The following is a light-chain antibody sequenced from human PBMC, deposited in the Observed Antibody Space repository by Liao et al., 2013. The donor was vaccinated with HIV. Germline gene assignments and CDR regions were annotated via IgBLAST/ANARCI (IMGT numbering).Light chain of an antibody. CDR2: YDN. CDR1: NIGGRS. Sequence: SYMLTQPPSVSVAPGATATITCGGDNIGGRSVHWYQHKAGQAPHLVISYDNDRPSGIPERFSGSTSGNTATLTISGTQATDEADYYCQAWDSSAGVFGGGTKLTVL. V-gene: IGLV3-21*04. J-gene: IGLJ3*02. CDR3: QAWDSSAGV.